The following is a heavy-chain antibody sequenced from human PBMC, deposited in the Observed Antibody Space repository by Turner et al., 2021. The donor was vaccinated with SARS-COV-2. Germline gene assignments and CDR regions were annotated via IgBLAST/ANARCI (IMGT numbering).Heavy chain of an antibody. CDR3: AVEFIALAGTGGY. J-gene: IGHJ4*02. V-gene: IGHV1-2*02. CDR1: GYTFTGYY. D-gene: IGHD6-19*01. Sequence: VQLVPSGAEVKKHGASVKVYCRAAGYTFTGYYMHWVRQAPGQGIEWMGWINTNSGGTNYAQKLQGRVTMTRDTSISTAYMELSRLRSDDTAVYYCAVEFIALAGTGGYWGQGTLVTVSS. CDR2: INTNSGGT.